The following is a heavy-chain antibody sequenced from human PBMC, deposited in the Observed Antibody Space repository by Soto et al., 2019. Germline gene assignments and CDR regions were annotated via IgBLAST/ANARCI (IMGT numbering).Heavy chain of an antibody. Sequence: GASVKVSCKASGYTFTSYGISWVRQAPGQGLKWKGWISAYNGNTNYAQKLQGRVTMTTNTSTSTAYMELRSLRSDDTAVYYCARDTHYGDYYYYYMDVWGKGTTVTVSS. D-gene: IGHD4-17*01. CDR2: ISAYNGNT. V-gene: IGHV1-18*01. CDR3: ARDTHYGDYYYYYMDV. J-gene: IGHJ6*03. CDR1: GYTFTSYG.